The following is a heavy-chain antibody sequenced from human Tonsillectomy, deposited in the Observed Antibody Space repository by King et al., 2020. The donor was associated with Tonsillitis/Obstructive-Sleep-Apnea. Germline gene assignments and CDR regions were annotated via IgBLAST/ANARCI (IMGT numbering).Heavy chain of an antibody. CDR2: INADKGNT. D-gene: IGHD1-14*01. V-gene: IGHV1-3*01. CDR1: GDTLTNYV. Sequence: QLVQSGAEVKKPGASVKVSCKASGDTLTNYVIHWVRQAPGQSLEWMGWINADKGNTKYSQKFQGRVTITRDSSASTAYMDLSSLRSEDTAVYYCAGAPLAPLYFYYHVDVWGKGTTVTVSS. CDR3: AGAPLAPLYFYYHVDV. J-gene: IGHJ6*03.